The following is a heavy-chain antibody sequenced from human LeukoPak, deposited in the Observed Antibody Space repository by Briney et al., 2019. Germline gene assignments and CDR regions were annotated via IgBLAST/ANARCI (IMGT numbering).Heavy chain of an antibody. J-gene: IGHJ4*02. Sequence: GGSLRLSCAASGFTFSSYAMSWVRQAPGKGLEWVSGISWNSGSIGYADSVKGRFTISRDNAKNSLYLQMNSLRAEDTALYYCAKADIPQGYGFDYWGQGTLVTVSS. V-gene: IGHV3-9*01. CDR2: ISWNSGSI. CDR1: GFTFSSYA. D-gene: IGHD3-9*01. CDR3: AKADIPQGYGFDY.